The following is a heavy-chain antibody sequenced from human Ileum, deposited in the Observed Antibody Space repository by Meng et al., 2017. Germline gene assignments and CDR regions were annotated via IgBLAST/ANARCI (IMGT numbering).Heavy chain of an antibody. D-gene: IGHD2-15*01. V-gene: IGHV4-30-4*01. CDR1: GGSISIGDYY. Sequence: QVQLQESGPGLLKSSQTLSLTCTVSGGSISIGDYYWSWVRQPPGKGLEWIGYIYYSGSTYYNPSLKSRAIMSVDTSKNHFSLKLSSVTAAETAVYYCARDRGGSYYFDYWGQGTLVTVSS. J-gene: IGHJ4*02. CDR2: IYYSGST. CDR3: ARDRGGSYYFDY.